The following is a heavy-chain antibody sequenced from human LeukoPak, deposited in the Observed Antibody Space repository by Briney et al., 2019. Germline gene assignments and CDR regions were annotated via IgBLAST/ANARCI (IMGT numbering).Heavy chain of an antibody. CDR1: GGSTGSRNYY. D-gene: IGHD3-3*01. CDR2: IYQSGRT. J-gene: IGHJ5*02. CDR3: ASGRYDVLSGYSTTFDP. V-gene: IGHV4-39*01. Sequence: SETLSLTCTVSGGSTGSRNYYWAWIRQPPGTELEWIGSIYQSGRTYYNPSLKSRVSISVDTSKNRFSLNLNSVIAADTAVYHCASGRYDVLSGYSTTFDPWGQGTLVTVSS.